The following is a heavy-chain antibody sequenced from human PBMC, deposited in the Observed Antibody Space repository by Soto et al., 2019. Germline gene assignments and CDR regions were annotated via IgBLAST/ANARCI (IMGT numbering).Heavy chain of an antibody. CDR1: GFTFSSYW. CDR2: INSDGSAT. V-gene: IGHV3-74*01. J-gene: IGHJ4*02. CDR3: AIHYGDPL. Sequence: EVQLVDSGGGLVQPGGSLRLSCAASGFTFSSYWMHWVRQAPGKGLVWVSHINSDGSATSYADSVKGRFTISRDNAKNTLYLQMNSLRAEDTAVYYCAIHYGDPLGGQGTLVTVSS. D-gene: IGHD4-17*01.